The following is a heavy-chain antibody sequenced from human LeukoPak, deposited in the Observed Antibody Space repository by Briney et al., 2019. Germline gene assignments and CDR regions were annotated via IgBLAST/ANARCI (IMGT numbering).Heavy chain of an antibody. Sequence: PGGSLRLSCAASGFTFSNLGIHWVRQAPGKGLEWVAVISYDGSNKYYADSVKGRFTISRDNSKNTLYLQMDSLRAGDTAVYYCARVGYYGSGSFPVLFDYWGQGTLVTVSS. CDR2: ISYDGSNK. J-gene: IGHJ4*02. V-gene: IGHV3-30*03. D-gene: IGHD3-10*01. CDR3: ARVGYYGSGSFPVLFDY. CDR1: GFTFSNLG.